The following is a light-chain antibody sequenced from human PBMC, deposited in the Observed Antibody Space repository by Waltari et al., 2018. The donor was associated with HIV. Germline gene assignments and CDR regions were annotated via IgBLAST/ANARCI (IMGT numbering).Light chain of an antibody. CDR1: SSNIGANYD. Sequence: QSVLTQPPSVSGAPGQTVTISCTGSSSNIGANYDVHSYQQLPGRAPKVLVYGNIYRPPGVPDRFSGSKSGTSASLAITGLQADDEGYYYCQSYDTRSSGFLVFGGGTKVTVL. V-gene: IGLV1-40*01. J-gene: IGLJ3*02. CDR3: QSYDTRSSGFLV. CDR2: GNI.